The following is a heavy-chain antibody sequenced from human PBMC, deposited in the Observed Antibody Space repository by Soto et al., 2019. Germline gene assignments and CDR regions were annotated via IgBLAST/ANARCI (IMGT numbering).Heavy chain of an antibody. CDR3: ATHLPNY. J-gene: IGHJ4*02. CDR1: GFTFNSYW. V-gene: IGHV3-74*01. Sequence: EVQLVESGGGLVQPGGSLRLSCAASGFTFNSYWMHWVRQAPGKGLVWVSRIHSDGSSTYYADSVKGRFTISRDNAKNTLYLQMNSLRAEDTAVYYCATHLPNYWGQGTLVTVSS. CDR2: IHSDGSST.